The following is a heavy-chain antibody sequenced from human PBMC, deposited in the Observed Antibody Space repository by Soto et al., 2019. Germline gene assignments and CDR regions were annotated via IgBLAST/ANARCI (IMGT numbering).Heavy chain of an antibody. J-gene: IGHJ6*02. CDR1: GFTFSNAW. CDR3: TTDPSFYSYGSLDV. CDR2: IKSKTDGGTT. V-gene: IGHV3-15*07. Sequence: GGSLRLSCAAPGFTFSNAWMNWVRQAPGKGLEWVGRIKSKTDGGTTDYAAPVKGRFTISRDDSKNTLYLQMNSLKTEDTAVYYCTTDPSFYSYGSLDVWGQGTTVTVSS. D-gene: IGHD5-18*01.